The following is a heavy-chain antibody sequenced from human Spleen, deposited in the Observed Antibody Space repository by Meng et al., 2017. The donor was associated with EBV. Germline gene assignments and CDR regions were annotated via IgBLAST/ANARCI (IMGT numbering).Heavy chain of an antibody. CDR1: GGAFRDYY. V-gene: IGHV4-34*01. CDR2: INHSGIT. J-gene: IGHJ4*02. Sequence: QGQLPKCGGGLLNPSETLSLTRAVHGGAFRDYYWTWIRQPPGMGLDWIGEINHSGITSYNPSLRSRVTISVDTSKNQFSLKLTSVTAADTAVYYCASNIKVPRYWGQGTLVTVSS. D-gene: IGHD2/OR15-2a*01. CDR3: ASNIKVPRY.